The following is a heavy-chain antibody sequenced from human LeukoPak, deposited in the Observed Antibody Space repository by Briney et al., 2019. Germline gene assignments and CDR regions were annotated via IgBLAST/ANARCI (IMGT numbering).Heavy chain of an antibody. CDR3: ARDRGHGYNYGDY. Sequence: GASVKVSCKASGGNFTSPAITWVRQAPGQGLEWMGRIIPILDIANYAQTFQGRVTITADKFTSTVYMELSSLRSEDTAVYYCARDRGHGYNYGDYWGQGTLVTVSS. D-gene: IGHD5-24*01. CDR1: GGNFTSPA. V-gene: IGHV1-69*04. J-gene: IGHJ4*02. CDR2: IIPILDIA.